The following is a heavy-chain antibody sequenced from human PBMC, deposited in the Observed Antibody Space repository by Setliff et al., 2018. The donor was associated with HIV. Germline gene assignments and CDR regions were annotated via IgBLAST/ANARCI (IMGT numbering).Heavy chain of an antibody. Sequence: PSETLSLTCTVSGGSINSGTYYWSWIRQPAGKGLEWIGRVYNSGSANYNPSLTSRVTMSVDTSKNQFSLNLNSLTAADTAIYYCARGAEYPNWYVDLWGRGTLVTVSS. CDR3: ARGAEYPNWYVDL. CDR1: GGSINSGTYY. CDR2: VYNSGSA. J-gene: IGHJ2*01. V-gene: IGHV4-61*02.